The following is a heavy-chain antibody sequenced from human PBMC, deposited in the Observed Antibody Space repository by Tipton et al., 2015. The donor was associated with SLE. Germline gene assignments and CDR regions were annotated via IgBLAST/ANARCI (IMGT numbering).Heavy chain of an antibody. D-gene: IGHD2-8*01. CDR1: GGSISSNY. Sequence: TLSLTCSVSGGSISSNYWIWIRQPPGKRLEWIGYISSGGGTNYNPSLKSRVTMSVDTAKNQFSLKLTSVTAADTAVYYCARGMLTWRGAIVGVDVWGQGTSVNVSS. CDR3: ARGMLTWRGAIVGVDV. J-gene: IGHJ6*02. CDR2: ISSGGGT. V-gene: IGHV4-4*08.